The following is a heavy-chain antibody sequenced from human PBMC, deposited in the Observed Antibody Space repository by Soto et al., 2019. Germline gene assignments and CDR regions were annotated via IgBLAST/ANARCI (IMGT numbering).Heavy chain of an antibody. CDR2: ISTYNVNT. CDR1: GYTFTRHG. CDR3: AREGRIGWLGIDH. Sequence: QVQLVQSGPEVKKPGASVKVSCTASGYTFTRHGFSWVRQAPGQGLEWMGWISTYNVNTHYARKFQGRVTMTADTSAITVYMELTSLRPDDTAIYFCAREGRIGWLGIDHWGQGTLVTVSS. V-gene: IGHV1-18*01. J-gene: IGHJ4*02. D-gene: IGHD6-19*01.